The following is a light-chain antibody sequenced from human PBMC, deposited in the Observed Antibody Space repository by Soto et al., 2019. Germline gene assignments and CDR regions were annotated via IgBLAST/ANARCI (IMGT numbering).Light chain of an antibody. J-gene: IGLJ1*01. CDR3: SSYTDSSNYV. Sequence: QSALTQPASVSGSPGQSITISCTGTSSDIGRYNFVSWYQHHPGKAPKLMIYEVTNRPSGVSNRFSGSKPGNTASLTISGLQAEDEADYYCSSYTDSSNYVFGTGTKVTVL. V-gene: IGLV2-14*01. CDR1: SSDIGRYNF. CDR2: EVT.